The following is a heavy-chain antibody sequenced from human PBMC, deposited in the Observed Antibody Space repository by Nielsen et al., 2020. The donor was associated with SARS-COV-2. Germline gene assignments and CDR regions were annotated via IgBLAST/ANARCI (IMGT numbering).Heavy chain of an antibody. CDR3: STYRLFVVLPAALPSEI. V-gene: IGHV3-23*01. CDR1: GFTFSNYA. Sequence: GESLKISCAASGFTFSNYAMSWVRRGPGKGLEWVAGISGSGSGTFYADSVKGRFTISRDNSKNTLYLQMNSLETEDTAMYYCSTYRLFVVLPAALPSEIWGQGTMVTVSP. CDR2: ISGSGSGT. D-gene: IGHD2-21*02. J-gene: IGHJ3*02.